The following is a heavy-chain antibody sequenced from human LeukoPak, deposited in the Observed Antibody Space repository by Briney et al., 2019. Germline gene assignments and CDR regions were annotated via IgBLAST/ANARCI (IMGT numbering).Heavy chain of an antibody. CDR2: IIPIFGTA. D-gene: IGHD3-3*01. Sequence: SVKVSCKASGGTFSSYAISWVRQAPGQGLEWMGGIIPIFGTAIYAQRFQGRVTITAGESTSTAYMELSSLRSEDTAVCYCARVGGGITIFPLNAFDIWGQGTMVTVSS. V-gene: IGHV1-69*13. CDR1: GGTFSSYA. CDR3: ARVGGGITIFPLNAFDI. J-gene: IGHJ3*02.